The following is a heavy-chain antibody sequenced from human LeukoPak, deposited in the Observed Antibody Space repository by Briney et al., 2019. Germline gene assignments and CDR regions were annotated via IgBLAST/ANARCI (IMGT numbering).Heavy chain of an antibody. CDR1: GFTFSSYE. J-gene: IGHJ4*02. Sequence: TGGSLRLSCAASGFTFSSYEMNWVRQAPGKGLEWVSYISGVGSVNNYADSVKGRFTISRDNAKNSLYLQMNSLRAEDTAVYYCARGGSSGFLGDWGQGTLVTVSS. V-gene: IGHV3-48*03. D-gene: IGHD6-19*01. CDR2: ISGVGSVN. CDR3: ARGGSSGFLGD.